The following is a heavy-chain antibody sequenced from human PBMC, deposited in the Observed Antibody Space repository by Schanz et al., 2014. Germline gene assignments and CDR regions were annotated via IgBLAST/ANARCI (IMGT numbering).Heavy chain of an antibody. V-gene: IGHV3-11*04. Sequence: QVQLVESGGGLVKPGGSLRLSCAASGFIFNDYYMNWIRQAPGKGLEWLSYISRDGTTSYYADSVKGRFTISRDNAKNSLYLEMTSLRDEDTAVYFCVKDVSYSFDVWGQGTMVSVSA. D-gene: IGHD2-21*01. CDR2: ISRDGTTS. CDR3: VKDVSYSFDV. J-gene: IGHJ3*01. CDR1: GFIFNDYY.